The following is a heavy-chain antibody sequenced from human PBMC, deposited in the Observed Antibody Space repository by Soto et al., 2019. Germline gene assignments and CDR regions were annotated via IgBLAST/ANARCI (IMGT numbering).Heavy chain of an antibody. CDR3: ARDYGDYAGRFDP. D-gene: IGHD4-17*01. J-gene: IGHJ5*02. CDR2: IYYSGST. CDR1: GGSISSSSYY. Sequence: SETLSLTCTVSGGSISSSSYYWGWIRQPPGKGLEWIGSIYYSGSTYYNPSLKSRVTISVDTSKNQFSLKLSSVTAADTAVYYCARDYGDYAGRFDPWGQGTMVTVSS. V-gene: IGHV4-39*02.